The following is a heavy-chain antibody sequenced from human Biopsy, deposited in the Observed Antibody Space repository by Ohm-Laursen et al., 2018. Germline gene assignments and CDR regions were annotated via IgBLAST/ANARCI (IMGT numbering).Heavy chain of an antibody. CDR3: AKGITVYGVVLPYYFDD. V-gene: IGHV4-59*11. Sequence: SETLSLTCTVSGASLSSHYWSWIRRPPGKGLEWLGYFYGSGNTYYNPSLKSRVTISVDPSKNQFSLKLNAVTAADTAVYYCAKGITVYGVVLPYYFDDWGQGTLVTVSS. D-gene: IGHD3-3*01. CDR1: GASLSSHY. CDR2: FYGSGNT. J-gene: IGHJ4*02.